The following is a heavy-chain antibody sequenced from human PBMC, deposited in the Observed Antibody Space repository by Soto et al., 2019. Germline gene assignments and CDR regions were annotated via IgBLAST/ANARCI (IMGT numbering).Heavy chain of an antibody. Sequence: QVQLQESGPGLVKPSQTLSLTCTVSGGSISSGGYYWSWIRQHPGKGLEWIGYIYYSGSTYYNPSLESRVTISVDTSKNQCSLKLSSVTAADTAVYYCAREEVAYYGSGSYNWFDPWGQGTLVTVSS. CDR3: AREEVAYYGSGSYNWFDP. D-gene: IGHD3-10*01. J-gene: IGHJ5*02. V-gene: IGHV4-31*03. CDR2: IYYSGST. CDR1: GGSISSGGYY.